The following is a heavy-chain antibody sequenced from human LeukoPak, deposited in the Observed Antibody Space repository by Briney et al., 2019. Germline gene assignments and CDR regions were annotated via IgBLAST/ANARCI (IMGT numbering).Heavy chain of an antibody. Sequence: ASVKLSCKASGYTFTSYDINWVRQATGQGLEWMGWMNPNSGNTGYAQKFQGRVTMTRNTSISTAYMELRSLRSEDTAVYYCASVPRTYYYGSGSYYYFDYWGQGTLVTVSS. V-gene: IGHV1-8*01. J-gene: IGHJ4*02. CDR3: ASVPRTYYYGSGSYYYFDY. CDR1: GYTFTSYD. D-gene: IGHD3-10*01. CDR2: MNPNSGNT.